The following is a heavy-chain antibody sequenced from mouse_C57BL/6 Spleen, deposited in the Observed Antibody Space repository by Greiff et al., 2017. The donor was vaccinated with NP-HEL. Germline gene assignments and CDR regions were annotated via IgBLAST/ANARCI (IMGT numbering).Heavy chain of an antibody. V-gene: IGHV1-26*01. CDR1: GYTFTDYY. J-gene: IGHJ3*01. CDR2: INPNNGGT. CDR3: ARSGLWFAY. Sequence: EVQLQQSGPELVKPGASVKISCKASGYTFTDYYMNWVKQSHGKSLEWIGDINPNNGGTSYNQKFKGKATLTVDKSSSTAYMELRSLTSEDSAVYYCARSGLWFAYWGQGTLVTVSA. D-gene: IGHD3-1*01.